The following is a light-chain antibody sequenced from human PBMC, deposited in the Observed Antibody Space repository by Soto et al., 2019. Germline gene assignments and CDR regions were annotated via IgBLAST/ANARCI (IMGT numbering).Light chain of an antibody. V-gene: IGKV3-15*01. CDR3: QKYNNWPPWT. Sequence: EIVLTQSPATLSLSPGERATLSCRASQSVSSYLLWYQQKPGQAPRLLIYGASTRATGIPARFSGSGSGTEFTLTISRLQSEDFAVYYCQKYNNWPPWTFGQGTKVDIK. CDR2: GAS. CDR1: QSVSSY. J-gene: IGKJ1*01.